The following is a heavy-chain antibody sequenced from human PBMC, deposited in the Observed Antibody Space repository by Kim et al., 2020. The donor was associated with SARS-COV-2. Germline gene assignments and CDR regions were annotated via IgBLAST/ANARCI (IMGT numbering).Heavy chain of an antibody. J-gene: IGHJ6*02. CDR3: ARGHGVYYYYGMDV. V-gene: IGHV4-34*01. Sequence: SETLSITCAVYGGSFSGYYWSWIRQPPGKGLEWIGEINHSGSTNYNPSLKSRVTISVDTSKNQFSLKLSSVTAADTAVYYCARGHGVYYYYGMDVWGQGTTVTVSS. CDR1: GGSFSGYY. CDR2: INHSGST.